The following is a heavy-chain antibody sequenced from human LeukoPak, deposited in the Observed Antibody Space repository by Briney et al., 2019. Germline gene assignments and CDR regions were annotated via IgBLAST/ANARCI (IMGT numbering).Heavy chain of an antibody. Sequence: PSETLFLTCTVSGGSISSSNYYWGWIRQPPGKGLEWIGTIYYSGDSYYNPSLKSRASISVDTSKNRFSLKLNSVTAADTAVYFCARHENIIIVPTAHAFDYWGQGSLVTVSS. CDR2: IYYSGDS. V-gene: IGHV4-39*01. D-gene: IGHD2/OR15-2a*01. J-gene: IGHJ4*02. CDR1: GGSISSSNYY. CDR3: ARHENIIIVPTAHAFDY.